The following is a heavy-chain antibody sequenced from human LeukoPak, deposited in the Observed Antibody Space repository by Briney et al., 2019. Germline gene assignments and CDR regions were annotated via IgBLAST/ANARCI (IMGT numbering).Heavy chain of an antibody. Sequence: GGSLRLSCAASGFTFSSYSMIWVRQAPGKGLEWVSYISSSSSYIYYADSVKGRFTISRDNAKNSVSLQMNSVRAEDTALYYCAKDYDYADDEVYYFDYQGQRTLVTVSS. CDR2: ISSSSSYI. CDR1: GFTFSSYS. V-gene: IGHV3-21*01. D-gene: IGHD4-17*01. J-gene: IGHJ4*02. CDR3: AKDYDYADDEVYYFDY.